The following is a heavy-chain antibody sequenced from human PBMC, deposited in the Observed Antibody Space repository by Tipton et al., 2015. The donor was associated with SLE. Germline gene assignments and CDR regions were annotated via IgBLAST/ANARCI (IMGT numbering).Heavy chain of an antibody. CDR1: GGFLRDYF. V-gene: IGHV4-34*01. CDR2: IDQSGST. D-gene: IGHD3-22*01. J-gene: IGHJ4*02. Sequence: TLSLTCDVYGGFLRDYFWSWIRQPPGKGLEWIGEIDQSGSTNYNPCLKSRVTMSGDTSKNEFSLKLISVTAADTAVYYCVRGPRGSSGYPSWGQGTLVTVSS. CDR3: VRGPRGSSGYPS.